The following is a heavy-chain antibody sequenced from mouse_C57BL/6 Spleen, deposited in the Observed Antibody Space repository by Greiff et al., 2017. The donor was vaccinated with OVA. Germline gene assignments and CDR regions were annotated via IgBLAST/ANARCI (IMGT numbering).Heavy chain of an antibody. CDR3: ARWGYYYGPFDY. CDR1: GYTFTDYY. CDR2: INPNNGGT. J-gene: IGHJ2*01. V-gene: IGHV1-26*01. Sequence: EVQLKQSGPELVKPGASVKISCKASGYTFTDYYMNWVKQSHGKSLEWIGDINPNNGGTSYNQKFKGKATLTVDKSSSTAYMELRSLTSEDSAVYYCARWGYYYGPFDYWGQGTTLTVSS. D-gene: IGHD1-1*01.